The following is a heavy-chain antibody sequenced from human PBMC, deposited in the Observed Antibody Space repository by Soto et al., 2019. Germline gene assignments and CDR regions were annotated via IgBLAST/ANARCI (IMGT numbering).Heavy chain of an antibody. J-gene: IGHJ4*02. CDR2: IWYDGSNK. CDR3: VRDRGWVFDS. Sequence: QVQLVESGGGVVQPGRSLSLSCAASGFTFSSYGMHWVRQAPGKGLEWVAVIWYDGSNKYYADSVKGRFTISKDNSKNTVYLQMNSLRAEDTAVYYCVRDRGWVFDSWGQGTLVTVSS. D-gene: IGHD6-19*01. V-gene: IGHV3-33*01. CDR1: GFTFSSYG.